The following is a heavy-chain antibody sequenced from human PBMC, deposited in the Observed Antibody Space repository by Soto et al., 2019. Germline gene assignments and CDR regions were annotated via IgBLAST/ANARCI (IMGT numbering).Heavy chain of an antibody. Sequence: QITLKESGPTLVKPTQTLTLTCTFSGFSVSTGGVGVAWIRQPPGKALEWLALIYWADDKRYSPFLQSRVTITKDTSKNQVVLTMTNMEPVDTATYYCAHKGGRGAGMDVWGQGTTVTVSS. V-gene: IGHV2-5*02. D-gene: IGHD2-15*01. CDR1: GFSVSTGGVG. CDR2: IYWADDK. J-gene: IGHJ6*02. CDR3: AHKGGRGAGMDV.